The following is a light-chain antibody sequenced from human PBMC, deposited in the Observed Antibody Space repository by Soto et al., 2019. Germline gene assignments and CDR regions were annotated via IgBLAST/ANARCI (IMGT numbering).Light chain of an antibody. CDR3: QQRSNWPPLT. V-gene: IGKV3-11*01. Sequence: EIVLTQSPATLSLSPGERATLSCRASQSVSSYLAWYQQKPGQAPRLLIYDASNRATGIPARFSGSGSGTDFTLTISRLEPEDVAVYYWQQRSNWPPLTFGGGTKVEIK. J-gene: IGKJ4*01. CDR1: QSVSSY. CDR2: DAS.